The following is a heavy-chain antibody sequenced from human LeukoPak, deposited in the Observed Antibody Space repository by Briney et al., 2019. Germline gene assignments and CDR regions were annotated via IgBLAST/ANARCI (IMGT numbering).Heavy chain of an antibody. J-gene: IGHJ4*02. V-gene: IGHV3-30*02. D-gene: IGHD1-26*01. Sequence: PGGSLRLSCVASGFTFSSYWMSWVRQAPGKGLEWVAFIRYDGSNKYYADSVKDRFTISRDNSKNTLYLQMNSLRAEDTAVYYCAKDRGWELKLFDYWGQGTLVTVSS. CDR2: IRYDGSNK. CDR1: GFTFSSYW. CDR3: AKDRGWELKLFDY.